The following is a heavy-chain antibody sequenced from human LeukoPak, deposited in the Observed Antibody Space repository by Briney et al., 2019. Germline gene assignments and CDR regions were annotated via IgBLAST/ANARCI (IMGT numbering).Heavy chain of an antibody. CDR3: ARGHITMPLPPKKRRYFFDY. V-gene: IGHV4-34*01. CDR1: GGSFGGYF. D-gene: IGHD3-10*01. J-gene: IGHJ4*02. Sequence: PETLSHSCAVPGGSFGGYFWSWIRQPPRKGLESGAEIKHGGSTNYNPSLKSRVTISVDTSKTRIPLKLSSVTAADTAVYYCARGHITMPLPPKKRRYFFDYWGQGTLVTVSS. CDR2: IKHGGST.